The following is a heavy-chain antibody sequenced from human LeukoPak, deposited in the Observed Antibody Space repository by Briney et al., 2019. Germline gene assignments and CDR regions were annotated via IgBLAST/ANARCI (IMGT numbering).Heavy chain of an antibody. D-gene: IGHD1-14*01. CDR2: IYGSGTT. J-gene: IGHJ4*02. Sequence: PGGSLRVSRAVSGLTVSSNFMSWVRQAPGRGLEWVSVIYGSGTTYYADSVRGRFTISRDNYKNTLYLQMNTLRVEDTAVYYCARGSDHTDFDYWGQGTLVTVSS. V-gene: IGHV3-66*01. CDR3: ARGSDHTDFDY. CDR1: GLTVSSNF.